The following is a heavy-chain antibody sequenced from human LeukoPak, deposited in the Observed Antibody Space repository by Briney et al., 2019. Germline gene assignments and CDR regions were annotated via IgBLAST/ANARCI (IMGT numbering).Heavy chain of an antibody. CDR1: GYTFTNYD. CDR3: ARGNSLEFDP. Sequence: ASVNVSCKASGYTFTNYDINWVRQATGQGLEWMGWMNPNSGDSGYSQKFRGRVTITRNTSISTAYMELSSLRSEDTAVYYCARGNSLEFDPWGQGTLVTVSS. D-gene: IGHD4-23*01. J-gene: IGHJ5*02. V-gene: IGHV1-8*03. CDR2: MNPNSGDS.